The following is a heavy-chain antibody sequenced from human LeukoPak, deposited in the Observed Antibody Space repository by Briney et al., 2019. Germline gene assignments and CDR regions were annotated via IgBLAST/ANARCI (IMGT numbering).Heavy chain of an antibody. V-gene: IGHV3-23*01. Sequence: GGSLRLSCAASGFTFSNYAMSWVRQAPGKGLEWVSGISGSGGSTYYAGPVKGRFTISRDNSKNTLYLQMNGLRAEDTAVYYCAKGGRAEMATTHFDYWGQGTLVTVSS. D-gene: IGHD5-24*01. CDR3: AKGGRAEMATTHFDY. CDR1: GFTFSNYA. CDR2: ISGSGGST. J-gene: IGHJ4*02.